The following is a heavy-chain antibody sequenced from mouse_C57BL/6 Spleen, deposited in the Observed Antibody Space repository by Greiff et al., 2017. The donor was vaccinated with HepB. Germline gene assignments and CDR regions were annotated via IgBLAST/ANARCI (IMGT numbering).Heavy chain of an antibody. J-gene: IGHJ2*01. D-gene: IGHD2-5*01. CDR3: ARTGNYYSNYGYFDY. V-gene: IGHV1-54*01. CDR1: GYAFTNYL. Sequence: QVQLQQSGAELVRPGTSVKVSCKASGYAFTNYLIEWVKQRPGQGLEWIGVINPGSGGTNYNEKFKGKATLTADKSSSTAYMQLSSLTSEDSAVYFCARTGNYYSNYGYFDYWGQGTTLTVSS. CDR2: INPGSGGT.